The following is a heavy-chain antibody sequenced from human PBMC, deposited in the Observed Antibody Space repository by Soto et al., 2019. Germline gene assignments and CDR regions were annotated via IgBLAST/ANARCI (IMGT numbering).Heavy chain of an antibody. V-gene: IGHV4-39*01. CDR3: ARQRNSVVSQPYLAV. J-gene: IGHJ6*02. D-gene: IGHD2-21*01. Sequence: SETLSLTCPVTADSISSRSYYWGWIRQPPGKGLEWIGSIYYSGSTYNNPSLRSRVSMSIETSKDQFSLKLKSVTAADTALYFCARQRNSVVSQPYLAVWG. CDR1: ADSISSRSYY. CDR2: IYYSGST.